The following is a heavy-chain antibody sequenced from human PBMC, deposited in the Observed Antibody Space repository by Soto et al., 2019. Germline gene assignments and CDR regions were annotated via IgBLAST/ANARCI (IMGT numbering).Heavy chain of an antibody. Sequence: GGSLRLSCAASGFIFSTYAMHWVRQCPGKGLEWVAVISYDGSKKYYGDSVKGRFTISRDNSENTLFLQMNSLRVEDTAVYYCMREIRRDDYDYRGQGTLVTVSS. V-gene: IGHV3-30-3*01. CDR2: ISYDGSKK. J-gene: IGHJ4*02. CDR1: GFIFSTYA. CDR3: MREIRRDDYDY. D-gene: IGHD3-16*01.